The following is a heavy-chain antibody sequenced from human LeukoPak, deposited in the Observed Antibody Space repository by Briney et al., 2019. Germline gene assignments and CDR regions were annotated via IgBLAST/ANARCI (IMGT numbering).Heavy chain of an antibody. CDR3: AREGHDSSGYYYFDY. J-gene: IGHJ4*02. V-gene: IGHV3-11*01. CDR2: ISSSGSTI. D-gene: IGHD3-22*01. CDR1: GFTFSDYY. Sequence: GGSLRLSCAASGFTFSDYYMSWIRQAPGKGLEWVSYISSSGSTIYYADSVKGRFTISRDNAKNSLYLQMNSRRAEDTAVYYCAREGHDSSGYYYFDYWGQGTLVTVSS.